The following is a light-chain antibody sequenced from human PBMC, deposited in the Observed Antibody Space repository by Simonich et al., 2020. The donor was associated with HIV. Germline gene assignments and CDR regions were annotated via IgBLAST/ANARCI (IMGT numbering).Light chain of an antibody. CDR3: SSYTNSIRV. CDR1: SSDVGGYNY. Sequence: QSALTQPRSVSGSPGQSVTISCTGTSSDVGGYNYVSWYQQHPGKAPQLMIYDVRKRPSGVPDRFSGSKSGNPASLTISGLQAEDEADYYCSSYTNSIRVFGGGTKLTVL. CDR2: DVR. J-gene: IGLJ3*02. V-gene: IGLV2-11*01.